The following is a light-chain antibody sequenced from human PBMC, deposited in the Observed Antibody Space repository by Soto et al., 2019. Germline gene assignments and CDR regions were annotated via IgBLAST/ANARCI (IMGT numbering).Light chain of an antibody. CDR2: GSS. J-gene: IGKJ2*01. CDR1: QSVSNNY. CDR3: QQYGSSPPYT. V-gene: IGKV3-20*01. Sequence: EVVLTQSPGTLSLSPGERATLSCRASQSVSNNYFAWYQQRPGQAPRLLICGSSDRAPGIPDRFSGSGSGTDFTLTISRLEPEDFAVYYCQQYGSSPPYTVGQGTKLEIK.